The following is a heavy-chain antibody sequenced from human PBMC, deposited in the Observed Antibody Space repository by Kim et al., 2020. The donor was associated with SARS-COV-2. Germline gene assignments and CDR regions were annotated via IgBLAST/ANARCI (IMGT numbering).Heavy chain of an antibody. Sequence: GGSLRLSFAASGFTFSTYWMHWVRQGPGKGLVWVSRINSDGSDISYADSVKGRFTISRDNAKNTLYLQMNSLRAEDTAVYYCARDARLYSSGWDNWFDPWGQGTLVTVSS. CDR3: ARDARLYSSGWDNWFDP. CDR2: INSDGSDI. D-gene: IGHD6-19*01. J-gene: IGHJ5*02. V-gene: IGHV3-74*01. CDR1: GFTFSTYW.